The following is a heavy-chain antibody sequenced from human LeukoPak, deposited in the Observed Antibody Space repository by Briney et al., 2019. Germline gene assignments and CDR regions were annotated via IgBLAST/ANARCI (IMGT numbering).Heavy chain of an antibody. CDR2: INAGNGNT. V-gene: IGHV1-3*01. J-gene: IGHJ4*02. Sequence: ASVKVSCKASGCTFTSYAMHWVRQAPGQRLEWMGWINAGNGNTKYSQKFQGRVTITRDTSASTAYMELSSLRSEDTAVYYCARRARSYTIDYWGQGTLVTVSS. CDR1: GCTFTSYA. D-gene: IGHD2-2*02. CDR3: ARRARSYTIDY.